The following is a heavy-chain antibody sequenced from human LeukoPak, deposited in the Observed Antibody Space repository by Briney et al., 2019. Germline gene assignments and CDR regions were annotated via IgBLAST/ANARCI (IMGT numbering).Heavy chain of an antibody. CDR3: ARLQRVTMNALDI. Sequence: PSETLSLTCAVSGGSISVSNCWSWVRQPPGKGLEWIGEIYHSGSTNYNPSLKSRVTISIAKSKNQFSLKLSSVTAADTAVYYCARLQRVTMNALDIWGQGTMVTVSS. V-gene: IGHV4-4*02. CDR2: IYHSGST. D-gene: IGHD3-22*01. J-gene: IGHJ3*02. CDR1: GGSISVSNC.